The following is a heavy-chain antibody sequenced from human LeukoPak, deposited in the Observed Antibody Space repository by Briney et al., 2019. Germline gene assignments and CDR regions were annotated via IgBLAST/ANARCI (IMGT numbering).Heavy chain of an antibody. J-gene: IGHJ4*02. CDR3: ARDANPFTIIRGVFDY. D-gene: IGHD3-10*01. CDR2: IIPIFGTA. CDR1: GGTFSSYA. Sequence: SVKVSCKASGGTFSSYAISWVRQAPGQGLEWMGGIIPIFGTANYAQKFQGRVTITADESTSTAYMELSSLRSEDTAVYYCARDANPFTIIRGVFDYWGQGTLVTVSS. V-gene: IGHV1-69*01.